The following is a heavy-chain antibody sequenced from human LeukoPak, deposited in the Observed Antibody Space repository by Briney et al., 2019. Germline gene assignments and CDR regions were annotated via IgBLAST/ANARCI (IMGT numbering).Heavy chain of an antibody. D-gene: IGHD3-22*01. Sequence: PGGSLRLSCAASGFTFSNYGMHWVRQAPGKGLEWVSFISYDGSNQYYADSVKGRFTLSRDNSKNTLHLQMDSLRPEDTALYYCAKDLFYYDKGGFDYWGQGTPVTVSS. J-gene: IGHJ4*02. CDR2: ISYDGSNQ. CDR3: AKDLFYYDKGGFDY. V-gene: IGHV3-30*18. CDR1: GFTFSNYG.